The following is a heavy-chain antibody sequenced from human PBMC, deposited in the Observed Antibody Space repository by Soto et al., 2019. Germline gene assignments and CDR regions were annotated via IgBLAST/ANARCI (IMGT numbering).Heavy chain of an antibody. CDR1: GFTFSSYW. J-gene: IGHJ6*03. V-gene: IGHV3-74*01. CDR2: INSDGTTT. Sequence: EVQLVESGGGLVQPGGSLRLSCAASGFTFSSYWMHWVRQAPGKGLVWVSRINSDGTTTTYADSVKGRFTISRDNAKNTLYVEMNSLRAEDPAVYYCARVGTGYYYKDVWGKGPTVTVSS. CDR3: ARVGTGYYYKDV. D-gene: IGHD1-1*01.